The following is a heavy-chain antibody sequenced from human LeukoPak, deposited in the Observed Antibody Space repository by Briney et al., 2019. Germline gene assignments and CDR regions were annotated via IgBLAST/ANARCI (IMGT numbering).Heavy chain of an antibody. CDR1: GFTFSSYA. D-gene: IGHD3-3*01. CDR3: ARGDFDPDLYYYYMDV. CDR2: IIPIFGTA. J-gene: IGHJ6*03. Sequence: GGSLRLSCAASGFTFSSYAISWVRQAPGQGLEWMGGIIPIFGTANYAQKFQGRVTITADKSTSTAYMELSSLRSEDTAVYYCARGDFDPDLYYYYMDVWGKGTTVTVSS. V-gene: IGHV1-69*06.